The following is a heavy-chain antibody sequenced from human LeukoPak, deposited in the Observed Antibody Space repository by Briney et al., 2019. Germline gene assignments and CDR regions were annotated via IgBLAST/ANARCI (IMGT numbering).Heavy chain of an antibody. CDR2: ITTISSYI. D-gene: IGHD3-22*01. J-gene: IGHJ4*02. CDR1: GFTFSSHS. CDR3: ARDPDYYDSSGYYYY. Sequence: AGGSLRLSCAASGFTFSSHSMNWVRQAPGKGLEWVSSITTISSYIYYADSVKGRFTISRDNAKNSLYLQMNSLRAEDTAVYYCARDPDYYDSSGYYYYWGQGTLVTVSS. V-gene: IGHV3-21*01.